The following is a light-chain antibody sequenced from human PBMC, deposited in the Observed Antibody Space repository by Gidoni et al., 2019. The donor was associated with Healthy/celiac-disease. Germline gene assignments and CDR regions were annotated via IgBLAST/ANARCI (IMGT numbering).Light chain of an antibody. V-gene: IGKV3-15*01. CDR3: QQYNNWPPLT. CDR2: GAL. J-gene: IGKJ4*01. Sequence: RYQQKAGQAPRLLIYGALPSATGIPARVSGSGSGTEFTLTISSLQSEDFAVYYCQQYNNWPPLTFGGGTKVEIK.